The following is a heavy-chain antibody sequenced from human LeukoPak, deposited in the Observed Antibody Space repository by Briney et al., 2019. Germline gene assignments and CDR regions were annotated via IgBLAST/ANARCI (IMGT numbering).Heavy chain of an antibody. CDR2: IYSGGTT. Sequence: GGSLRLSCAASGFTVSDNYMSWVRQAPGKGLEWVSIIYSGGTTYYADSVKGRSTISRDNSKNTLFLQMNSLRAEDTAVYYCAKASTLWDPFDYWGQGTLVTVSS. J-gene: IGHJ4*02. D-gene: IGHD1-26*01. V-gene: IGHV3-53*01. CDR3: AKASTLWDPFDY. CDR1: GFTVSDNY.